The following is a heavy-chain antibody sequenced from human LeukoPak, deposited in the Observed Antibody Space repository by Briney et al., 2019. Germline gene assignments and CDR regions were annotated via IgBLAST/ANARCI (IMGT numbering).Heavy chain of an antibody. CDR2: INPSGSSA. CDR1: GYGFTSYY. Sequence: ASVKVSCKASGYGFTSYYMHWVRQAPGQGLEWMGFINPSGSSAAYAQKFQGRLTTTRDMFTSTDYMELTSLTSDDTAVYYCARDNSVGETAWWFDPWGQGTLVTVSS. J-gene: IGHJ5*02. D-gene: IGHD1-26*01. CDR3: ARDNSVGETAWWFDP. V-gene: IGHV1-46*01.